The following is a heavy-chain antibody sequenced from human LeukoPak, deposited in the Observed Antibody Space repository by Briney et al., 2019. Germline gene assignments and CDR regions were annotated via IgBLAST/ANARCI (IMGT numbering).Heavy chain of an antibody. D-gene: IGHD6-13*01. J-gene: IGHJ4*02. CDR2: ISYDGSNK. CDR1: GFTFSSYG. CDR3: AKGAYSSSWSFDY. V-gene: IGHV3-30*18. Sequence: GGSLRLSCAASGFTFSSYGMHWARQAPGKGLEWVAVISYDGSNKYYADSVKGRFTISRDNSKNTLYLQMNSLRAEDTAVYYCAKGAYSSSWSFDYWGQGTLVTVSS.